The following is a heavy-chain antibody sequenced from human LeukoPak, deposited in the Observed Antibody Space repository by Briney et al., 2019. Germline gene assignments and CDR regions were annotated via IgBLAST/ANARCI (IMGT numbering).Heavy chain of an antibody. CDR1: GGSISSYY. CDR2: IYYSGST. Sequence: PSETLSLTCIVSGGSISSYYWSWIRQPPGKGLEWIGYIYYSGSTNYNPSLKSRVTISVDTSKNQFSLKLSSVTAADTAVYYCARDRFYYYGMDVWGKGTTVTVSS. CDR3: ARDRFYYYGMDV. J-gene: IGHJ6*04. V-gene: IGHV4-59*01.